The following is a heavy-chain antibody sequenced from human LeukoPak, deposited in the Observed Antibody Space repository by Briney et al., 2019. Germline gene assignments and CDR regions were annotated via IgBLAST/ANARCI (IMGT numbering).Heavy chain of an antibody. CDR1: GFTFSSYA. CDR2: IRDSGGST. CDR3: AKDTSIGRYCTNGVCSPFDY. J-gene: IGHJ4*02. D-gene: IGHD2-8*01. V-gene: IGHV3-23*01. Sequence: GGSLRLSCAASGFTFSSYAMSWVRQAPGKGLEWVSAIRDSGGSTYDADSVKGRFTISRDNSKNTLYLQMNSLRAGDTAVYYCAKDTSIGRYCTNGVCSPFDYWGQGTLVTVSS.